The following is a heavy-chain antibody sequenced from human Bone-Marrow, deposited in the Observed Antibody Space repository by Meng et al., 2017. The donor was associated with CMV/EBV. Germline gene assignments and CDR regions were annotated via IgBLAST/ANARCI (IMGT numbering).Heavy chain of an antibody. D-gene: IGHD1-20*01. V-gene: IGHV4-39*07. CDR3: ARDCRAANWIDFTI. CDR1: GGSISSSHY. CDR2: IYYSGTA. Sequence: SETLSLTCSVSGGSISSSHYWGWIRQSPGKGLEWIGSIYYSGTAYYNPSLKSRVTISVDTSRNQFSLKLTSVTAADTAVYYCARDCRAANWIDFTIWGRGTLVTVSS. J-gene: IGHJ4*02.